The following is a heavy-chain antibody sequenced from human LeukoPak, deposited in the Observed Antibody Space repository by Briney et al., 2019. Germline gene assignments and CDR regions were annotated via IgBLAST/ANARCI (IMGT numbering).Heavy chain of an antibody. J-gene: IGHJ4*02. CDR3: AVNYYDSTGYPYYFEY. D-gene: IGHD3-22*01. CDR2: IWYDGTNK. CDR1: GFTFSDYY. V-gene: IGHV3-33*08. Sequence: GGSLRLSCAASGFTFSDYYMSWIRQAPGKGLEWVAVIWYDGTNKYYADSVKGRFTISRDNSKNTLYLQMNSLRAEDTAVYYCAVNYYDSTGYPYYFEYWGQGTLVTVSS.